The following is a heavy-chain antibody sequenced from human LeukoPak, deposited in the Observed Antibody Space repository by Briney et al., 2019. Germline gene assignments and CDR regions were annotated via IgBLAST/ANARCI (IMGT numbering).Heavy chain of an antibody. D-gene: IGHD2-15*01. CDR3: AREGVVGAYGHFDY. J-gene: IGHJ4*02. Sequence: KPSETLSLTCAVYGGSFSDYYWSWIRQPPGKGLDWIGEINHSGSTNYNPSLKSRVTISVDTSKNQFSLKLSSVTAADTAVYYCAREGVVGAYGHFDYWGQGTLVTVSS. CDR1: GGSFSDYY. V-gene: IGHV4-34*01. CDR2: INHSGST.